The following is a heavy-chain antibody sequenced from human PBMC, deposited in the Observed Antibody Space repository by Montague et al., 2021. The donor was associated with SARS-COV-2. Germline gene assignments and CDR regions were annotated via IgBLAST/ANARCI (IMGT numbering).Heavy chain of an antibody. Sequence: SLRLSCAASGFTFSSYSMNWVRQAPGKELEWVSSISSSSSYIYYADSVKGRFTISRDTANNSVYLQMNFLGAEDTAVYYCARDQGGYGTFDIWGQGTMVTVSS. J-gene: IGHJ3*02. CDR1: GFTFSSYS. D-gene: IGHD5-12*01. CDR2: ISSSSSYI. V-gene: IGHV3-21*04. CDR3: ARDQGGYGTFDI.